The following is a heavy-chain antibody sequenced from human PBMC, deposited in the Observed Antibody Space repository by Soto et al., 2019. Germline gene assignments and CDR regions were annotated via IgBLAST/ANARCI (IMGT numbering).Heavy chain of an antibody. V-gene: IGHV3-7*03. CDR2: IKQDGSEK. Sequence: HCGCLELGCAASGFSFNSYWMSWVRQAPGKGLEWVANIKQDGSEKYYVDSVKGRFTISRDNAKNSLYLQMNSLRAEDTAVYYCARDVRSSSWYRSYYSGMDVWGQGTTVTVSS. CDR3: ARDVRSSSWYRSYYSGMDV. CDR1: GFSFNSYW. D-gene: IGHD6-13*01. J-gene: IGHJ6*02.